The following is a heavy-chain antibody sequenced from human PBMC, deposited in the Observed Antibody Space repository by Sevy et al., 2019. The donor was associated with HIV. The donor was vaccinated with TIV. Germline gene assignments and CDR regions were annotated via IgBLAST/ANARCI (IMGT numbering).Heavy chain of an antibody. V-gene: IGHV1-69*13. CDR1: GGTFSSYA. D-gene: IGHD3-22*01. CDR2: IIPIFGTA. CDR3: ARTPNYYYDSSGYWWLGY. Sequence: ASVKVSCKASGGTFSSYAISWVRQAPGQGLEWMGGIIPIFGTANYAQKFQGRVTITADESTSTAYMELSSLRSEDTAVYYCARTPNYYYDSSGYWWLGYWGQGTLVTVSS. J-gene: IGHJ4*02.